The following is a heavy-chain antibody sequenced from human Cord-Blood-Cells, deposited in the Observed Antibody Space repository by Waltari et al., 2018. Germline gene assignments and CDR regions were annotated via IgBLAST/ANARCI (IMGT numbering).Heavy chain of an antibody. V-gene: IGHV3-48*03. CDR2: ISSSGSTI. Sequence: EVQLVESGGGLVQPGGSLRLPCAASGFTFSSYEMNWVRQAPGKGLEWVSYISSSGSTIYYADSVKGRFTTSRDNAKNSLYLKMNSLRAEDTAVYYCARDRRWDPLTPHWYFDLWGRGTLVTVSS. J-gene: IGHJ2*01. CDR3: ARDRRWDPLTPHWYFDL. CDR1: GFTFSSYE. D-gene: IGHD1-26*01.